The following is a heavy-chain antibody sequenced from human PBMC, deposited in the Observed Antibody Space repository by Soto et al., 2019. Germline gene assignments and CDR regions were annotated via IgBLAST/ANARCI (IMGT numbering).Heavy chain of an antibody. CDR1: GYSISSGYY. J-gene: IGHJ6*02. CDR3: ARLRGTAMAPRAYYYYGMDV. D-gene: IGHD5-18*01. CDR2: IYHSGST. V-gene: IGHV4-38-2*01. Sequence: SETLSLTSAVSGYSISSGYYWGWIRQPPGKGLEWIGSIYHSGSTYYNPSLKSRVTISVDTSKNQFSLKLSSVTAADTAVYYCARLRGTAMAPRAYYYYGMDVWGQGTTVTVSS.